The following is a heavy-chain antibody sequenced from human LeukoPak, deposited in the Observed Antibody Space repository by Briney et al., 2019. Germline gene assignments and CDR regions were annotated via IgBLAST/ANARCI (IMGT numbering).Heavy chain of an antibody. D-gene: IGHD3-3*01. V-gene: IGHV3-48*01. CDR2: ISSSSSTI. J-gene: IGHJ5*02. CDR1: GFTFSSYS. Sequence: GGSLRLSCAASGFTFSSYSMNWVRQAPGKGLEWVSYISSSSSTIYYADSVKGRFTIFRDNAKNSLYLQMNSLRAEDTAVYYCAREVAFGVVISAWWFDPWGQGTLVTVSS. CDR3: AREVAFGVVISAWWFDP.